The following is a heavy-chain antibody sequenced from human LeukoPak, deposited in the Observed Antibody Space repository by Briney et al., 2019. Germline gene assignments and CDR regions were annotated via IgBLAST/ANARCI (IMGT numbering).Heavy chain of an antibody. CDR2: LNHRGAT. J-gene: IGHJ4*02. CDR3: ARHGSYSLDY. CDR1: GGSFSGHY. V-gene: IGHV4-34*01. Sequence: SETLSLTCTVYGGSFSGHYWSWIRQPPGKGLEWIGELNHRGATNYNPSLRSRVTISVDTSKNQFSLKLSSVTAADTAVYFCARHGSYSLDYWGQGALVTVSS. D-gene: IGHD3-3*01.